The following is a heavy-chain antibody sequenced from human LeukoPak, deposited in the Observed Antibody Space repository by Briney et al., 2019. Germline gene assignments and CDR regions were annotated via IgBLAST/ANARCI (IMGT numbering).Heavy chain of an antibody. CDR3: AALGFCTGGSCYVYYYMDV. Sequence: GGSLRLSCAASGFTFSSYWMSWVRQAPGKGLEWVANIKQDGSEKYYVDFVKGRFTISRDNAKNSLYLQMNSLRAEDTAVYYCAALGFCTGGSCYVYYYMDVWGKGTTVTVSS. CDR1: GFTFSSYW. CDR2: IKQDGSEK. D-gene: IGHD2-15*01. V-gene: IGHV3-7*01. J-gene: IGHJ6*03.